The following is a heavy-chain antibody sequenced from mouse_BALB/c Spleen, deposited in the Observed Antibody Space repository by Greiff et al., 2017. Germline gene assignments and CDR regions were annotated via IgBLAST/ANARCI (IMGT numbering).Heavy chain of an antibody. CDR1: GYTFTSYW. D-gene: IGHD2-1*01. CDR2: IDPSDSYT. Sequence: QVQLQQPGAELVKPGASVKLSCKASGYTFTSYWMHWVKQRPGQGLEWIGEIDPSDSYTNYNQKFKGKATLTVDKSSSTAYMQLSSLTSEDSAVYYCARKNGNTDYWGQGTTLTVSA. V-gene: IGHV1-69*02. J-gene: IGHJ2*01. CDR3: ARKNGNTDY.